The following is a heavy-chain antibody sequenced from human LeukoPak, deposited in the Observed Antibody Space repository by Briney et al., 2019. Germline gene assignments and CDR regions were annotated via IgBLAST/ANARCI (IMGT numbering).Heavy chain of an antibody. CDR3: ARELRYFDWLAYYYYGMDV. V-gene: IGHV1-46*01. CDR2: INPSGGST. D-gene: IGHD3-9*01. Sequence: ASVKVSCKASGYTFTSYYMHWVRQAPGQGLEWMGIINPSGGSTSYAQKFQGRVTMTRDTSTSTVYMELSSLRSEDTAVYYCARELRYFDWLAYYYYGMDVWGEGTTVTVSS. J-gene: IGHJ6*04. CDR1: GYTFTSYY.